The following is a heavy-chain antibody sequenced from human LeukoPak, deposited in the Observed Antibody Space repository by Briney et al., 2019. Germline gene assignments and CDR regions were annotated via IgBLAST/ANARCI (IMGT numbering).Heavy chain of an antibody. CDR2: ISSSSGTI. CDR1: GFTFNSYR. J-gene: IGHJ4*02. Sequence: GGSLRLSCAASGFTFNSYRMNWVRQAPGKGLEWVSYISSSSGTIDYAGSVKGRFTISRDNAKNSLYLQMNSLRAEDTAVYYCARSPPGYSSSSYYFDYWGQGTLVTVSS. V-gene: IGHV3-48*01. D-gene: IGHD6-13*01. CDR3: ARSPPGYSSSSYYFDY.